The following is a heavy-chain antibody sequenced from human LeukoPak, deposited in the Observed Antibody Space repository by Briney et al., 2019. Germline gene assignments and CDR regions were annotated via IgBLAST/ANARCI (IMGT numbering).Heavy chain of an antibody. J-gene: IGHJ4*02. V-gene: IGHV1-2*02. CDR3: ARVGDMGYDSSGYYGVDY. Sequence: ASVKVSCKASGYTFTGCYMHWVRQAPGQGLEWMGWINPNSGGTNYAQKFQGRVTMTRDTSISTAYMELSRLRSDDTAVYYCARVGDMGYDSSGYYGVDYWGQGTLVTVSS. D-gene: IGHD3-22*01. CDR1: GYTFTGCY. CDR2: INPNSGGT.